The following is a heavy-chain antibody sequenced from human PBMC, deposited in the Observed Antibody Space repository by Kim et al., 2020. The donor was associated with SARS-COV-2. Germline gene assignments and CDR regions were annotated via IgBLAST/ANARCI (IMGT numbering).Heavy chain of an antibody. J-gene: IGHJ4*02. Sequence: ASVKVSCKASGYTFTSYGISWVRQAPGQGLEWMGWISAYNGNTNYAQKLQGRVTMTTDTSTSTAYMELRSLRSDDTAVYYCAREELSRSKAAAGDYWGQGTLVTVSS. CDR1: GYTFTSYG. CDR3: AREELSRSKAAAGDY. CDR2: ISAYNGNT. V-gene: IGHV1-18*01. D-gene: IGHD6-13*01.